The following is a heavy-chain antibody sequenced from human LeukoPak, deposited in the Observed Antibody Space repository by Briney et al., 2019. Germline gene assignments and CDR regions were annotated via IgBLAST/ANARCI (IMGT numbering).Heavy chain of an antibody. J-gene: IGHJ4*02. Sequence: PSETLPLTCAVYGGSFSGHYWSWIRQPPGKGLEWIGEINPSGSTNYNPSLKSRVTVSVDTSKNQFSLKLSSVTAADTAVYYCARVYGSGSYYRYWGQGTLVTVSS. CDR2: INPSGST. CDR3: ARVYGSGSYYRY. V-gene: IGHV4-34*01. CDR1: GGSFSGHY. D-gene: IGHD3-10*01.